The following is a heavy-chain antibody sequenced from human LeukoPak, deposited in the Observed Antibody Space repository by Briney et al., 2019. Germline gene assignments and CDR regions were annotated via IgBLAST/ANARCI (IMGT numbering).Heavy chain of an antibody. J-gene: IGHJ4*02. V-gene: IGHV3-30*18. CDR3: ANGVTGDYYFDY. CDR2: ISYDGSNK. CDR1: GFTFSDYA. Sequence: GGSLRLSCAASGFTFSDYAMSWVRQAPGKGLEWVAVISYDGSNKYYADSVKGRFTISRDNSKNTLYLQMNSLRAEDTAVYYCANGVTGDYYFDYWGQGTLVTVSS. D-gene: IGHD7-27*01.